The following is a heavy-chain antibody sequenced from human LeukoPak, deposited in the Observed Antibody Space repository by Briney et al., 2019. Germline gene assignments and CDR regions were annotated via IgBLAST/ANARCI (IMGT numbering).Heavy chain of an antibody. V-gene: IGHV1-2*02. J-gene: IGHJ4*02. Sequence: ASVKVSCKASGYTFTGYYMHWVRQAPGQGLEWMGWINPNSGGTNYAQKFQGRVTMTRDTSISTAYMKLSRLRSDDTAVYYCARERTLTSCYDYWGQGTLVTVSS. CDR1: GYTFTGYY. CDR2: INPNSGGT. CDR3: ARERTLTSCYDY. D-gene: IGHD2-15*01.